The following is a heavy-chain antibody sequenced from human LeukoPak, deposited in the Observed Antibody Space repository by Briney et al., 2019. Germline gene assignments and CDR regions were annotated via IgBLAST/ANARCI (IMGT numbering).Heavy chain of an antibody. Sequence: GGSLRLSCAASGFTFSSYSMNWVRQAPGKGLEWVSSISSSSSYIYYADSAKGRFTISRDNAKNSLYLQMNSLRAEDTAVYYCARDQYGDYPSYYMDVWGKGTTVTVSS. CDR3: ARDQYGDYPSYYMDV. CDR2: ISSSSSYI. V-gene: IGHV3-21*01. D-gene: IGHD4-17*01. CDR1: GFTFSSYS. J-gene: IGHJ6*03.